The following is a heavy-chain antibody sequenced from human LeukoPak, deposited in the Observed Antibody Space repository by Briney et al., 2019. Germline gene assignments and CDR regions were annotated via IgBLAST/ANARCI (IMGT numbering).Heavy chain of an antibody. J-gene: IGHJ3*02. V-gene: IGHV4-59*01. Sequence: SETLPLTCTVSGGSISSYYWSWIRQPPGKGLEWIGYIYYSGSTNYNPSLKSRVTISVDTSKNQFSLKLSSVTAADTAVYYCATRHSIGYYASPAPFDIWGQGTMVTVSS. CDR3: ATRHSIGYYASPAPFDI. D-gene: IGHD3-22*01. CDR1: GGSISSYY. CDR2: IYYSGST.